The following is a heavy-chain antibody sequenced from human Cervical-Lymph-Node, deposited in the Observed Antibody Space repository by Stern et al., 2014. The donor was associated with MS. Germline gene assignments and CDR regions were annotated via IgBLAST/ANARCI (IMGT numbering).Heavy chain of an antibody. Sequence: QVQLVQSGAEVSKPGSSVKVSCKASGGTFSRYGISWVRQAPGQGLEWMGGIIPVVGTADYAEQFQGRVTITADGSTSTAYMELSSLTSADTAVYYCARGPYNRDFFEYWGQGTLVTVSS. CDR1: GGTFSRYG. CDR3: ARGPYNRDFFEY. CDR2: IIPVVGTA. D-gene: IGHD1-1*01. J-gene: IGHJ4*02. V-gene: IGHV1-69*01.